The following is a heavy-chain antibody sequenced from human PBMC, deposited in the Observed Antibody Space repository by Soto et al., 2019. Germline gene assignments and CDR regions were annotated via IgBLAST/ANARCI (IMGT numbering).Heavy chain of an antibody. Sequence: PGGSLRLSCAASGFTFSSYAMHWVRQAPGKGLEYVSAINNNGGSTFYANSVKGRFTISRDNSKNTLYLQMGSLSAEDMAVYYCARWGAPFDYWGQGTLVTVS. CDR3: ARWGAPFDY. CDR1: GFTFSSYA. D-gene: IGHD3-16*01. V-gene: IGHV3-64*01. CDR2: INNNGGST. J-gene: IGHJ4*02.